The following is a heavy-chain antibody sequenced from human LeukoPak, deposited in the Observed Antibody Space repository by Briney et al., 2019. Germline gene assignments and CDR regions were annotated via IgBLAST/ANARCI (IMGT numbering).Heavy chain of an antibody. V-gene: IGHV3-7*03. CDR1: GFTFSGFW. D-gene: IGHD2-21*01. J-gene: IGHJ4*02. CDR2: INSDGSEG. Sequence: PGGSLRLSCAVSGFTFSGFWMSWSRQAPGKGLEWVASINSDGSEGYYADVVKGRFTISRDNAKNSLYLQINSLRAEDTAVYYCITPLPYSAQGGQGTLVTVSS. CDR3: ITPLPYSAQ.